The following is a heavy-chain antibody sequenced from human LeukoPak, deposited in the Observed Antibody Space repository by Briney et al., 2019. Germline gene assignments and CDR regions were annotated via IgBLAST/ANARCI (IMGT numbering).Heavy chain of an antibody. J-gene: IGHJ4*02. CDR1: VFTFSSYS. CDR3: AREFYFDY. Sequence: GGSLRLSCAASVFTFSSYSINWVRQALWKGLEWVSSISSSSVYKYYADSVKGRFTISRDNAKNSLYLQMNSLRAEDTAVYYCAREFYFDYWGQGTLVTVSS. CDR2: ISSSSVYK. V-gene: IGHV3-21*01.